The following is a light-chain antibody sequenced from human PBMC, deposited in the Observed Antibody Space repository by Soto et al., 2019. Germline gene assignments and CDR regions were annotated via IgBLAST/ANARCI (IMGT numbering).Light chain of an antibody. CDR1: QNINDL. Sequence: DIQMTQSPSSLSASVADRVTITCRASQNINDLLAWYQQKPGKAPNVLIYKASSLESGVPSRFSGSGYGTEFTLTISSLQPDDFATFYCQQYSTYSRAFGQGTKVDI. J-gene: IGKJ1*01. CDR2: KAS. V-gene: IGKV1-5*03. CDR3: QQYSTYSRA.